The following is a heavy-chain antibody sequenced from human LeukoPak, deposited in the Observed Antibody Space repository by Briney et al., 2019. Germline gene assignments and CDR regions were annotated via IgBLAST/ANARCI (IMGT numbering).Heavy chain of an antibody. J-gene: IGHJ3*02. V-gene: IGHV3-23*01. CDR2: ISGSGGST. CDR3: AKDSYSHNGIFDALDI. Sequence: PGGSLRLSCAASGFTFSSYAMSWVRQAPGKGLEWVSAISGSGGSTYYADSVKGRFTISRDNSKNTLYLQMNSLRAEDTAVYYCAKDSYSHNGIFDALDIWAKGQWSPSLQ. CDR1: GFTFSSYA. D-gene: IGHD2-8*01.